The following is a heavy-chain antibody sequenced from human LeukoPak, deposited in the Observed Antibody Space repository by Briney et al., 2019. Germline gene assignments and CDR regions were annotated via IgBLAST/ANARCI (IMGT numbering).Heavy chain of an antibody. J-gene: IGHJ4*02. V-gene: IGHV3-33*01. CDR2: IWYDGSNK. CDR3: ARDVGYGDSLSYDY. CDR1: GFTFSSYG. D-gene: IGHD4-17*01. Sequence: PGRSLRLSCAASGFTFSSYGMHWVRQAPGKGLEWVAVIWYDGSNKYYADSVKGPFTISRDNSKNTLYLQMNSLRAEDTAVYYCARDVGYGDSLSYDYWGQGTLVTVSS.